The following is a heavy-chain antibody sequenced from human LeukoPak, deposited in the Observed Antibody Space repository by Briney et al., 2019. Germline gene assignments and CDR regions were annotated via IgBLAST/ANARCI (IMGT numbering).Heavy chain of an antibody. CDR1: RFTFSNYA. CDR2: ISGGGGST. CDR3: AKDGSSSPYYFDQ. J-gene: IGHJ4*02. V-gene: IGHV3-23*01. D-gene: IGHD6-19*01. Sequence: PGGSLRLSCAASRFTFSNYAMSWVRQAPGKGLEWASAISGGGGSTYYADSVKGRFTIARDNSKNRLYLQMNSLRAEDTAVYYCAKDGSSSPYYFDQWGQGTLVTVSS.